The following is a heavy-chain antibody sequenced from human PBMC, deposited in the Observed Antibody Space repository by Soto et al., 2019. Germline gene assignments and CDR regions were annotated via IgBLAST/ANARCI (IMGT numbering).Heavy chain of an antibody. J-gene: IGHJ6*02. CDR1: GYTFTGYY. V-gene: IGHV1-46*01. D-gene: IGHD3-3*01. Sequence: ASVKVSCKASGYTFTGYYMHWVRQAPGQGLEWMGIINPSGGSTSYAQKFQGRVTMTRDTSTSTVYMELSSLRSEDTAVYYCARDRLRFLEWLEDGMDVWGQGTTVTVSS. CDR3: ARDRLRFLEWLEDGMDV. CDR2: INPSGGST.